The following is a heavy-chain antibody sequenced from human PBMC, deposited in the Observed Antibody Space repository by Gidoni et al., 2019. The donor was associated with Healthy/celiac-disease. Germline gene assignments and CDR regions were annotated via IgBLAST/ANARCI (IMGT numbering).Heavy chain of an antibody. D-gene: IGHD6-13*01. J-gene: IGHJ4*02. CDR3: ARGYSSSWYEGGFDY. V-gene: IGHV3-48*01. CDR1: GFTFSSYS. Sequence: EVQLVESGGGLVQPGGSLRLSCSASGFTFSSYSMNWVRQAPGKGLEWVSYISSSSSTIYYADSVKGRFTISRDNAKNSLYLQMNSLRAEDTAVYYCARGYSSSWYEGGFDYWGQGTLVTVSS. CDR2: ISSSSSTI.